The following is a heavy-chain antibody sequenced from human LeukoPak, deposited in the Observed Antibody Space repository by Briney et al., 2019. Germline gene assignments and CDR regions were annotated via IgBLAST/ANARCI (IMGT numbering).Heavy chain of an antibody. CDR3: ARAFKIRHYYYYYGMDV. J-gene: IGHJ6*02. CDR2: INHSGST. Sequence: SETLSLTCAVYGGSFSGYYWSWIRQPPGKGLEWIGEINHSGSTNYNPSLKSRVTISVDTSKNQFSLKLSSVTAADTAVYYCARAFKIRHYYYYYGMDVWGQGITVTVSS. D-gene: IGHD3-16*01. CDR1: GGSFSGYY. V-gene: IGHV4-34*01.